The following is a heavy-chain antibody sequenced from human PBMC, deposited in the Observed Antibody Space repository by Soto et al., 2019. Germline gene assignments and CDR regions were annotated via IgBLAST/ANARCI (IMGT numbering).Heavy chain of an antibody. J-gene: IGHJ6*02. CDR3: ARDLRGWEVTYYYYYGLDV. CDR2: INAGNANT. Sequence: ASVKVSCKASGYTFTNYAVHWVRQAPGQRLEWMGWINAGNANTKYSQKFQGRVTITRDTSASTAYMELSSLRSEDTAVYYCARDLRGWEVTYYYYYGLDVWGQGTTVTVSS. V-gene: IGHV1-3*01. CDR1: GYTFTNYA. D-gene: IGHD3-10*01.